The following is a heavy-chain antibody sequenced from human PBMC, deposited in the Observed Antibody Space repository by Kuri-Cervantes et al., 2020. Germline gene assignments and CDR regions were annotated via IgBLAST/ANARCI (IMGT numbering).Heavy chain of an antibody. CDR2: INHGGRT. J-gene: IGHJ4*02. V-gene: IGHV4-34*01. CDR1: GGSFSGYS. CDR3: ARQRYFDY. Sequence: SETLSLTCAVYGGSFSGYSWTWIRQPPGKGLEWIGEINHGGRTNYNPSLKSRVTISVDTSKNQFSLKLSSVTTADTAVYYCARQRYFDYWGQGTLVTVSS.